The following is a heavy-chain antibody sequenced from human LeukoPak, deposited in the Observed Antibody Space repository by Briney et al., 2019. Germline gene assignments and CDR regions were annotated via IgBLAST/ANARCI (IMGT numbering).Heavy chain of an antibody. D-gene: IGHD6-19*01. CDR1: GGSISSSNW. CDR3: ARARSVAGNAVYFDY. Sequence: PSETLSLTCAVSGGSISSSNWWSWVRQPPGKGLEWIGEIYHSGSTNYNPSLKSRVTISVDKSKNQISLKLSPVTAADTAVYYCARARSVAGNAVYFDYWGQGTLVTVSS. J-gene: IGHJ4*02. CDR2: IYHSGST. V-gene: IGHV4-4*02.